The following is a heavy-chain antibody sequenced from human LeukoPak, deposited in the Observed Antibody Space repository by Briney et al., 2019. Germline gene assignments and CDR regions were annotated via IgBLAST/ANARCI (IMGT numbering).Heavy chain of an antibody. D-gene: IGHD3-9*01. CDR3: ARLTGYSSESWFDP. J-gene: IGHJ5*02. CDR1: GESFANYY. Sequence: SETLSLTCAVYGESFANYYWTWIRQPPGKGLEWIGGINHSGSTNYNPSLTSRVTISVDTSKNQFSLKLRSVTAADTAVYYCARLTGYSSESWFDPWGQGTLVTVSS. CDR2: INHSGST. V-gene: IGHV4-34*01.